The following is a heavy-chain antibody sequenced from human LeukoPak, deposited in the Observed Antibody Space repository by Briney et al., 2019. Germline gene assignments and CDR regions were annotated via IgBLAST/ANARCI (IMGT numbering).Heavy chain of an antibody. Sequence: GGSLRLPCEASGFTFSTYPMHWVRQAPDKGLEWVAMISHHGSNEYYADSVKGRFTISRDNSKNTLYLQMNNPRVEDTAIYYCARVHDTSGYYHYFDSWGQGTLVTVSS. J-gene: IGHJ4*02. CDR3: ARVHDTSGYYHYFDS. CDR1: GFTFSTYP. V-gene: IGHV3-30*14. CDR2: ISHHGSNE. D-gene: IGHD3-9*01.